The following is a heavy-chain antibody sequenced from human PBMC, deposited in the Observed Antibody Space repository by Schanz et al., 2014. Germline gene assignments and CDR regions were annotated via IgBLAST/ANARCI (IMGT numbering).Heavy chain of an antibody. CDR1: GFTFSSYA. CDR2: ISGSGGST. V-gene: IGHV3-23*01. J-gene: IGHJ4*02. Sequence: EVQLLESGGGLVQPGGSLRLSCAASGFTFSSYAMSWVRQAPGKGLEWVSAISGSGGSTYYADSVKGRFTISRDNSRDTVYLQMNSLRADDTAMYYCARWFLIRGVILDSWGQGTPITVSS. D-gene: IGHD3-10*01. CDR3: ARWFLIRGVILDS.